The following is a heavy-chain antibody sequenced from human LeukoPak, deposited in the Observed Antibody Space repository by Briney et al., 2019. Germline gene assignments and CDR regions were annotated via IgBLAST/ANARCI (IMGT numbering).Heavy chain of an antibody. CDR1: GGSISSYY. J-gene: IGHJ2*01. CDR3: ASGPYGDYVPYYWYLDL. V-gene: IGHV4-4*07. CDR2: IYTSGST. D-gene: IGHD4-17*01. Sequence: SETLSLTCTVSGGSISSYYWSWIRQPAGKGLEWIGRIYTSGSTNYNPSLKSRVTMSVDTSKNQFSLKLSSVTAADTAVYYCASGPYGDYVPYYWYLDLWGRGTLVTVSS.